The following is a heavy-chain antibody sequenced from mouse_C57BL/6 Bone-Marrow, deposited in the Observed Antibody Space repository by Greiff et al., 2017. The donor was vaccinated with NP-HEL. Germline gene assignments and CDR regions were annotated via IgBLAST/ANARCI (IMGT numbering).Heavy chain of an antibody. Sequence: QVQLQQPGAELVKPGASVKMSCKASGYTFTSYWITWVKQRPGQGLEWIGDLYPGSGSTNYNEKFKSKATLTVDTSSSTAYMQLSSLTSEDSAVYYCARVPYYGSSYDYAMDYWGQGTSVTVSS. V-gene: IGHV1-55*01. CDR2: LYPGSGST. D-gene: IGHD1-1*01. J-gene: IGHJ4*01. CDR1: GYTFTSYW. CDR3: ARVPYYGSSYDYAMDY.